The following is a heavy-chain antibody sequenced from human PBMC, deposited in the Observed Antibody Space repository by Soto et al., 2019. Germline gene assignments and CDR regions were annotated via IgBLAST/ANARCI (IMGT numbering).Heavy chain of an antibody. D-gene: IGHD2-21*02. Sequence: GASVKVSCKASGGTFSSYAISWVRQAPGQGLEWMGGIIPIFGTANYAQKFQGRATITADESTSTAYMELSSLRSEDTAVYYCARGTASYYYYYGMDVWGQGTTVTVSS. J-gene: IGHJ6*02. V-gene: IGHV1-69*13. CDR2: IIPIFGTA. CDR3: ARGTASYYYYYGMDV. CDR1: GGTFSSYA.